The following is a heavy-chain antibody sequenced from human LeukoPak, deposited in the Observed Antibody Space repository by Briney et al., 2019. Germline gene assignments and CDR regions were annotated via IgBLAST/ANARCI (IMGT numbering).Heavy chain of an antibody. CDR3: ARWSSGSYYYVDY. CDR2: MYSSGSS. V-gene: IGHV4-4*07. Sequence: SETLSLTCTVSGGSISSFSWSWIRQPAGKGLEWIGRMYSSGSSNYNPSLKSRVSVSVDTSKNQFSLKLSSVTAADTAVYYCARWSSGSYYYVDYWGQGTLVTVSS. D-gene: IGHD3-22*01. CDR1: GGSISSFS. J-gene: IGHJ4*02.